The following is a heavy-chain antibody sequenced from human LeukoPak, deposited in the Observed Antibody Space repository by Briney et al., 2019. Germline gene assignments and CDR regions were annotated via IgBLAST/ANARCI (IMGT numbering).Heavy chain of an antibody. J-gene: IGHJ4*02. CDR3: VRGGSGSYSPFDY. CDR2: IKEDGSEK. V-gene: IGHV3-7*01. Sequence: GGSLRLSCAASGFTFSSYWMSWVRQAPGKGLEWVANIKEDGSEKYYVDSLKGRFTISRDNAKNTLYLQMNSLRAEDTAVYYCVRGGSGSYSPFDYWGQGTLVTVSS. D-gene: IGHD3-10*01. CDR1: GFTFSSYW.